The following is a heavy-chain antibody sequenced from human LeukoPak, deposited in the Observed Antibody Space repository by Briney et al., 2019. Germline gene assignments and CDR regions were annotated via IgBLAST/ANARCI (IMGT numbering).Heavy chain of an antibody. Sequence: PGGSLRLSCAASGFIFSSYWMSWVRQAPGKGLEWVANIKQDGSEKYYVDSVKGRFTISRDNAKNSLYLQMNSLRAEDTAVYYCARGGYGLYCSGGSCYFDYWGQGTLVTVSS. CDR2: IKQDGSEK. CDR1: GFIFSSYW. CDR3: ARGGYGLYCSGGSCYFDY. J-gene: IGHJ4*02. D-gene: IGHD2-15*01. V-gene: IGHV3-7*01.